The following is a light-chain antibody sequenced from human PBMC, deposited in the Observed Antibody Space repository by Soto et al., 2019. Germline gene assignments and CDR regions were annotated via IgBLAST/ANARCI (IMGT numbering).Light chain of an antibody. CDR2: LNSDGSH. Sequence: QLVLTQSPSASASLGASVKLTCTLSSGHNNYAIAWHQQQPEKGPRYLMKLNSDGSHSKGDGIPDRFSGSSSGAERYLTISSLQSEDGADYFCQTWGAGIRVFGGGTKLTVL. J-gene: IGLJ3*02. CDR1: SGHNNYA. CDR3: QTWGAGIRV. V-gene: IGLV4-69*01.